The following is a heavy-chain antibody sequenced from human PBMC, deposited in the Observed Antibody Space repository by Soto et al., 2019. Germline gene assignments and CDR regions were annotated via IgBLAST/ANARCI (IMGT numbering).Heavy chain of an antibody. D-gene: IGHD6-19*01. CDR1: GFTFSSYA. CDR2: ISYDGSNK. CDR3: ARDRGSSGWYDAFDI. V-gene: IGHV3-30*03. Sequence: PGGSLRLSCAASGFTFSSYAMSWVRQAPGKGLEWVAVISYDGSNKYYADSVKGRFTISRDNSKNTLNLQMNSLRAEDTAVYYCARDRGSSGWYDAFDIWGQGTMVTVSS. J-gene: IGHJ3*02.